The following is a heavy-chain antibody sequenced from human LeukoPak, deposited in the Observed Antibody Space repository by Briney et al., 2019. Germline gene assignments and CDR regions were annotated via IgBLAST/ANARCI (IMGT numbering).Heavy chain of an antibody. CDR3: ARLSSSGWYLDY. V-gene: IGHV4-59*08. D-gene: IGHD6-19*01. Sequence: SETLSLTCTVSGGSISSYYWSWIRQPPGKGLEWIGYIYYSGSTNYNPSLKSRVTISVDTSKNQFSLKLSSVTAADTAVYYCARLSSSGWYLDYWGQGTLVTVSS. CDR2: IYYSGST. J-gene: IGHJ4*02. CDR1: GGSISSYY.